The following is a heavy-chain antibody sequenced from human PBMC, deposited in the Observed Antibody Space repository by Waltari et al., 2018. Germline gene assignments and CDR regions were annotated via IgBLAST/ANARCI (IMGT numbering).Heavy chain of an antibody. CDR1: GGSISSYY. D-gene: IGHD3-22*01. V-gene: IGHV4-4*07. CDR3: ARSPPYNSSGYYLYWYFDL. CDR2: IYTSGST. Sequence: QVQLQESGPGLVKPSETLSLTCTVSGGSISSYYWSWIRQPAGKGLEWIGRIYTSGSTNYNPSLKSRVTMSVDTSKNQFSLKLSSVTAADTAVYYCARSPPYNSSGYYLYWYFDLWGRGTLVTVSS. J-gene: IGHJ2*01.